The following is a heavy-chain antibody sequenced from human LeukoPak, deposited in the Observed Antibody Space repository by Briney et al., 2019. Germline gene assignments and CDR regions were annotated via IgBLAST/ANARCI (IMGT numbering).Heavy chain of an antibody. V-gene: IGHV3-74*01. J-gene: IGHJ4*02. CDR2: IDRDGSRI. CDR1: GFTFSSYW. CDR3: VRGNDCGGLHC. D-gene: IGHD2-21*01. Sequence: PGGSLRLSCAVSGFTFSSYWMHWVRQAPGKGLVWVSRIDRDGSRINYADSVKGRFTISRDNGKNTLFLQMNSLRAEDAAVYYCVRGNDCGGLHCWGQGTLVTVSS.